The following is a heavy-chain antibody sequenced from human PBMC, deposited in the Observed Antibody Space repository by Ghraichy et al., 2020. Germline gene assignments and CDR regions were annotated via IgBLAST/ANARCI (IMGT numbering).Heavy chain of an antibody. CDR1: GVSISSGGYS. V-gene: IGHV4-30-4*07. CDR2: IYYSGNT. J-gene: IGHJ4*02. Sequence: SETLSLTCDVSGVSISSGGYSWTWIRQPPGKGLEWIGHIYYSGNTYYNTSLKSRLSISLATSKNQLTLRLTSMTAADTAVYYCATGGVAGLDSWGQGTLVTVSS. CDR3: ATGGVAGLDS. D-gene: IGHD6-13*01.